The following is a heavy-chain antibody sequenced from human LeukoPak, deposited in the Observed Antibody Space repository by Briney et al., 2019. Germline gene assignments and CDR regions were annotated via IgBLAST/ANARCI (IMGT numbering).Heavy chain of an antibody. CDR1: GGSFSGDY. CDR3: ARGLSGYHIDY. Sequence: SETLSLTCAVYGGSFSGDYWSWIRQPPGKGLEWIGEINHSGSTNYNPSLKSRVTISVDTSKNQFSLKLSSVTAADTAVYYCARGLSGYHIDYWGQGTLVTVSS. CDR2: INHSGST. V-gene: IGHV4-34*01. J-gene: IGHJ4*02. D-gene: IGHD3-3*01.